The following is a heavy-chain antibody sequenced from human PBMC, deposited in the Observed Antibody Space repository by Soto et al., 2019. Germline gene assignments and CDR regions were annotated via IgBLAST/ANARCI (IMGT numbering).Heavy chain of an antibody. CDR3: ANSEGWGPRYYFDY. J-gene: IGHJ4*02. CDR1: GFTFSSYA. V-gene: IGHV3-23*01. Sequence: EVQLLESGGGLVQPGGSLRLSCAASGFTFSSYAMSWVRQAPGKGLEWVSAISCSGGSTYYADSVKGRFTISRDNSKKTLYLQMNSLRAEDTAVYYCANSEGWGPRYYFDYWGQGTLVTVSS. CDR2: ISCSGGST. D-gene: IGHD7-27*01.